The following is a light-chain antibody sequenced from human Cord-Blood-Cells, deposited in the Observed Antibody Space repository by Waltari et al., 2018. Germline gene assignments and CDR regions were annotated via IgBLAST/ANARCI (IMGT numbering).Light chain of an antibody. Sequence: DIQMTQSPSTLSAYVGDRVTITFRASQSISSWLAWYQQKPGKAPKLLIYKASSLESGVPSRFSGSGSGTEFTLTISSLQPDDFATYYCQQYNSYPYTFGQGTKLEIK. CDR3: QQYNSYPYT. CDR1: QSISSW. V-gene: IGKV1-5*03. J-gene: IGKJ2*01. CDR2: KAS.